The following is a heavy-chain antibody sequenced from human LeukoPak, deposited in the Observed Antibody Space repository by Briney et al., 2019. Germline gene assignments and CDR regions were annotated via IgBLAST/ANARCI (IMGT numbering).Heavy chain of an antibody. CDR2: IYYSGST. J-gene: IGHJ4*02. D-gene: IGHD2-2*01. Sequence: SETLSLTCTVSGGSISSYYWSWIRQPPGKGLEWIGYIYYSGSTNYNPSLKSRVTISVDTSKNQFSLKLSSVTAADTAVYYCARWASSTSPDYWGQGTLVTVSS. CDR1: GGSISSYY. V-gene: IGHV4-59*01. CDR3: ARWASSTSPDY.